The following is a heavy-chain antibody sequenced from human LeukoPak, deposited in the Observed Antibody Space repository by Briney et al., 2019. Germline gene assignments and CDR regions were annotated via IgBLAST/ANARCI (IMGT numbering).Heavy chain of an antibody. D-gene: IGHD5-12*01. CDR3: ARALLRGYSGYDDY. CDR1: GGSLSSGGYY. Sequence: PSQTLSLTCTVSGGSLSSGGYYWSWIRQPPGKGLEWIGYIYHSGSTYYNPSLKSRVTISVDRSKNQFSLKLSSVTAADTAVYYCARALLRGYSGYDDYWGQGTLVTVSS. J-gene: IGHJ4*02. V-gene: IGHV4-30-2*01. CDR2: IYHSGST.